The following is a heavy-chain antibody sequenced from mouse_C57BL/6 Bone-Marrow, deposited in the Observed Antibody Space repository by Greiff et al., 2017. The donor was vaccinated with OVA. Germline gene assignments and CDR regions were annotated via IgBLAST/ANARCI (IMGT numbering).Heavy chain of an antibody. D-gene: IGHD4-1*02. J-gene: IGHJ4*01. CDR1: GYTFTSYW. V-gene: IGHV1-69*01. CDR2: IDPSDSYT. CDR3: ARPTGFYAMDY. Sequence: QVQLQQPGAELVMPGASVKLSCKASGYTFTSYWMHWVKQRPGQGLEWIGEIDPSDSYTNYNQKFKGKSTLTVDKSSSTAYMQLSSLTSEDSAVYYCARPTGFYAMDYWGRGTSVTVSS.